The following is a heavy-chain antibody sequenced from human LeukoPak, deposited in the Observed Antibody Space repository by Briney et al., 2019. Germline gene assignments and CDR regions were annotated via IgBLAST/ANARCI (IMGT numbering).Heavy chain of an antibody. Sequence: GGSLRLSCAASGFTFSSYAMTWVRQARGKGLDWVSASSGSGGSTHYADCLKGRSTISRDNSKNTLYLQMNSLRAEDTAVYYRAKTSGGDGDFLSVFDYWGQGTLVTVSS. CDR2: SSGSGGST. CDR1: GFTFSSYA. D-gene: IGHD4-17*01. J-gene: IGHJ4*02. CDR3: AKTSGGDGDFLSVFDY. V-gene: IGHV3-23*01.